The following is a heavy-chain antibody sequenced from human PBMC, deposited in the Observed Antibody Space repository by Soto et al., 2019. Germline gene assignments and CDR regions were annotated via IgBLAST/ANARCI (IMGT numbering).Heavy chain of an antibody. Sequence: KTSETLSLTCTVSGGSISSYYWSWIRQPPGKGLEWIGYIYYSGSTNYNPSLKSRVTISVDTSKNQFSLKLSSVTAADTAVYYCARGLRNPVTTAFDYWGQGTLVTVSS. CDR3: ARGLRNPVTTAFDY. V-gene: IGHV4-59*01. J-gene: IGHJ4*02. CDR1: GGSISSYY. CDR2: IYYSGST. D-gene: IGHD4-17*01.